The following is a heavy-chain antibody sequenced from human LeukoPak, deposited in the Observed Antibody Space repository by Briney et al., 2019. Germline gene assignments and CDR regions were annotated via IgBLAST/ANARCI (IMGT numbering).Heavy chain of an antibody. CDR1: GGSFSGYY. CDR3: ARGSHRGLRYYYGSGSPQPTDY. CDR2: IYHSGSP. D-gene: IGHD3-10*01. J-gene: IGHJ4*02. V-gene: IGHV4-34*01. Sequence: SETLSLTCAVYGGSFSGYYWRWLRHPPGEGREWIGEIYHSGSPNHNPSLKSRVTISVDTSQNQFFLKLSSVTAADTAVYYGARGSHRGLRYYYGSGSPQPTDYWGQGTLVTVSS.